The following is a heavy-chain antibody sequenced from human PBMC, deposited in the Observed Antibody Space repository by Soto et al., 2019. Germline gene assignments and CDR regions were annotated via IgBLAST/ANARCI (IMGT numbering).Heavy chain of an antibody. D-gene: IGHD1-26*01. V-gene: IGHV3-9*01. J-gene: IGHJ5*02. CDR1: GFTFDDYA. CDR3: AKDSGWELLYNWFDP. CDR2: ISWNSGSI. Sequence: GGSLRLSCAASGFTFDDYAMHWVRQAPGKGLEWVSGISWNSGSIGYADSVKGRFTISRDNAKNSLYLQMNSLRAEDTALYYCAKDSGWELLYNWFDPWGQGTLVTVSS.